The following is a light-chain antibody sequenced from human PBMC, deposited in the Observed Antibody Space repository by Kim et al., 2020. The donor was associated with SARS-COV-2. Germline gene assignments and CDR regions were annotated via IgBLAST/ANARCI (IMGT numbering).Light chain of an antibody. CDR1: NIGSKS. CDR3: QVWDSSSDPVV. Sequence: SYELTQPPSVSGAPGKTARITCGENNIGSKSVHWYQQKPGQAPVLVIYYDSDRPSGIPERFSGSNSGNTATLTISRVEAGDEADYYCQVWDSSSDPVVFGGGTQLTVL. CDR2: YDS. V-gene: IGLV3-21*04. J-gene: IGLJ2*01.